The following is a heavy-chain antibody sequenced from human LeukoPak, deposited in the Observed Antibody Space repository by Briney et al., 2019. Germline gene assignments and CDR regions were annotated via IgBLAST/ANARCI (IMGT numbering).Heavy chain of an antibody. D-gene: IGHD6-19*01. CDR3: ARRASGWYFDY. V-gene: IGHV5-51*01. Sequence: GESLTISCQASGESTSCYWIRWVRQMPGKGLEWMGIIYPGDSDTRYSPSFQGQVTISADKSISTAYLQWSSLKASDTAMYYFARRASGWYFDYWGQGTLVTVSS. CDR1: GESTSCYW. CDR2: IYPGDSDT. J-gene: IGHJ4*02.